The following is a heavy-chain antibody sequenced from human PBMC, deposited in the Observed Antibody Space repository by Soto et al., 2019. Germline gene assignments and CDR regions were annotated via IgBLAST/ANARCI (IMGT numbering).Heavy chain of an antibody. CDR2: IIPIFGTA. Sequence: QVQLVQSGAEVKKPGSSVKVSCKASGGTFSSYAISWVRQAPGQGLEWMGGIIPIFGTANYAQKFQGRVTITADKSTSTAYMELSSLRSEDTAVYYCARDPTVTTYGYYYYGMDVWGQGTTVTVSS. V-gene: IGHV1-69*06. CDR1: GGTFSSYA. D-gene: IGHD4-17*01. J-gene: IGHJ6*02. CDR3: ARDPTVTTYGYYYYGMDV.